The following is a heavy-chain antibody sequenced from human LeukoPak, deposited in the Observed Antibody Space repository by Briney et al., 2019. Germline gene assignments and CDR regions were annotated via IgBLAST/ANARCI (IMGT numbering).Heavy chain of an antibody. Sequence: PGGSLRLSCASSGFTFSSYWMHWVRQAPWKGLVWVSRINGYGSSRNYADSVKGRFTISRDNAKNTLYLQKSSMRADDTAVYYCARAVYYSNYLGYWGQGTLVTVSS. CDR3: ARAVYYSNYLGY. V-gene: IGHV3-74*01. CDR2: INGYGSSR. D-gene: IGHD3-10*01. J-gene: IGHJ4*01. CDR1: GFTFSSYW.